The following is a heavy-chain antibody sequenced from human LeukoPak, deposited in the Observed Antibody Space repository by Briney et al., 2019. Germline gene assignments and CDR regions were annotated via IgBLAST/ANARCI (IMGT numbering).Heavy chain of an antibody. Sequence: PGGSLRLSCAASGFTFSNYAMNWVRQAPGKGLEWVSAVSGSGGSTYYADSVRGRFTISRDNSKNTLYLQMNSLGAEDTAVYYCAKDRDGYSGYFQHWGQGTLVTVSS. CDR3: AKDRDGYSGYFQH. CDR2: VSGSGGST. CDR1: GFTFSNYA. V-gene: IGHV3-23*01. D-gene: IGHD6-13*01. J-gene: IGHJ1*01.